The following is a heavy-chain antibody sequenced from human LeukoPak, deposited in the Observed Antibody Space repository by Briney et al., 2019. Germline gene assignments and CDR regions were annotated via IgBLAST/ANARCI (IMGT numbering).Heavy chain of an antibody. CDR1: GFTFSSYN. D-gene: IGHD5-18*01. Sequence: GGSLRLSCAASGFTFSSYNMNWVRQAPGKGLEWVSRVNSDGSSTTYADSVKGRFTISRDNAKNTLYLQMNSLRAEDTAVYYCGRIKGYSYDYWGQGTLVTVSS. CDR3: GRIKGYSYDY. J-gene: IGHJ4*02. V-gene: IGHV3-74*01. CDR2: VNSDGSST.